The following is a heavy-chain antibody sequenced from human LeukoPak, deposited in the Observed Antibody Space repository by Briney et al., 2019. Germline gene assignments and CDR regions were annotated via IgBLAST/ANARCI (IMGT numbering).Heavy chain of an antibody. CDR1: GYTFTSYG. CDR3: ARDYVGGYVSYYFDY. CDR2: INAGNGNT. Sequence: GASVKVSCKASGYTFTSYGISWVRQAPGQGLEWMGWINAGNGNTKYSQEFQGRVTITRDTSASTAYMELSSLRSEDMAVYYCARDYVGGYVSYYFDYWGQGTLVTVSS. V-gene: IGHV1-3*03. D-gene: IGHD5-12*01. J-gene: IGHJ4*02.